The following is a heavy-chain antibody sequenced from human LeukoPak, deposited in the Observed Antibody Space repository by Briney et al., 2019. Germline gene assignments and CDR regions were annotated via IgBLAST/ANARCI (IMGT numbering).Heavy chain of an antibody. Sequence: QSGGSLRLSCATSGFTFSSYWMNWVRQAPGKGLEWVANIKQDGSEKYYVDSVKGRFTISRDNAKNSLYLQMNSLRAEDTAVYYCARARYCSSTNCYEHDYWGQGTLVTVSS. V-gene: IGHV3-7*01. CDR2: IKQDGSEK. CDR1: GFTFSSYW. J-gene: IGHJ4*02. D-gene: IGHD2-2*01. CDR3: ARARYCSSTNCYEHDY.